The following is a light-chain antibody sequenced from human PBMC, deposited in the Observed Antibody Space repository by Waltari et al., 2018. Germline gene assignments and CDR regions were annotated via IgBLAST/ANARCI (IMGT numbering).Light chain of an antibody. CDR1: QDINNY. Sequence: DIQMTQSPSSLSASVGARVTITCRASQDINNYLAWYQQKPGKVPKVLIYAASTLQSGVPSRFSGSRSGTDFTLTISSLQPEDVATYYCQNYNSAPLTFGGGTKVEIK. J-gene: IGKJ4*01. CDR3: QNYNSAPLT. V-gene: IGKV1-27*01. CDR2: AAS.